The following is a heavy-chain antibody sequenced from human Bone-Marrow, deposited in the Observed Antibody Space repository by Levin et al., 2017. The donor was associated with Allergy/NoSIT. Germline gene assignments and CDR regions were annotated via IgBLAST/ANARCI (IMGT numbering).Heavy chain of an antibody. CDR3: ARDHKSASRSFDI. CDR1: GFTFRTSS. Sequence: GESLKISCVGSGFTFRTSSINWVRQAPGKGLEWVCSISGSSSIIFYAESVKGRFTISRDNARNSLFLQMDTLRAEDTAIYYCARDHKSASRSFDIWGQGTVVTVSS. CDR2: ISGSSSII. J-gene: IGHJ3*02. D-gene: IGHD6-6*01. V-gene: IGHV3-21*01.